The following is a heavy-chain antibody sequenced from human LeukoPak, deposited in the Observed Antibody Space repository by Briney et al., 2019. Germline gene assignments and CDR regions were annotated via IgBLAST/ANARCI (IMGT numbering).Heavy chain of an antibody. CDR2: ISAYNGNT. D-gene: IGHD3-22*01. Sequence: ASVKVSCKASGYTFTSYGISWVRQAPGQGLEWMGWISAYNGNTNYAQKLQGRVTMTTDTSTSTAYMELRSLRSDDTAVYYCASGDYYDSSGYSLPFDYWGQGTLVTVSS. J-gene: IGHJ4*02. CDR3: ASGDYYDSSGYSLPFDY. V-gene: IGHV1-18*01. CDR1: GYTFTSYG.